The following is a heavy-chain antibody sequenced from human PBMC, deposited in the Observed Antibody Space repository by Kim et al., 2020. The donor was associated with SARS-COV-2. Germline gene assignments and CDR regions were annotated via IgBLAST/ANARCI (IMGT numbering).Heavy chain of an antibody. D-gene: IGHD2-21*02. CDR2: INHSGST. J-gene: IGHJ4*02. CDR3: ARGSGGYSGY. Sequence: SETLSLTCAVYGGSFSGYYWNWIRQPPGKGLEWIGEINHSGSTNYNPSLKSRVTISVDTSKNQFSLKLSSVTAADTAVYYCARGSGGYSGYWGQGTLVT. V-gene: IGHV4-34*01. CDR1: GGSFSGYY.